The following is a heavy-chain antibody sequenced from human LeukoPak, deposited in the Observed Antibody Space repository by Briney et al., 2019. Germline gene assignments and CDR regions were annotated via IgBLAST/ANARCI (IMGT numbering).Heavy chain of an antibody. V-gene: IGHV5-51*01. CDR2: IYPGDSDT. CDR3: ARPNQSSGARWRRVSDAFDI. CDR1: GYSFTSYW. J-gene: IGHJ3*02. D-gene: IGHD3-22*01. Sequence: GESLKISCKGSGYSFTSYWIGWVRQMPGKGLEWMGIIYPGDSDTRYSPSFQGQVTISADKSISTAYLQWSSLKASDTAMYYCARPNQSSGARWRRVSDAFDIWGQGTMVTVSS.